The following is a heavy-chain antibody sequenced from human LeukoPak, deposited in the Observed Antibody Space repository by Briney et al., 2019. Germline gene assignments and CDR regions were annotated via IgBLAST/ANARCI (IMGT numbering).Heavy chain of an antibody. CDR3: AKTGTEEGYGIYFDH. D-gene: IGHD5-24*01. CDR1: GFSFSSYA. CDR2: VSASGRAT. Sequence: GGSLRLSCAASGFSFSSYAMSWVRQAPGKGLEGGSTVSASGRATYYADSVKGRFTISRDNSKNTVFLQMSSLRAEDTAVYYCAKTGTEEGYGIYFDHWGQGTLVTVSS. V-gene: IGHV3-23*01. J-gene: IGHJ4*02.